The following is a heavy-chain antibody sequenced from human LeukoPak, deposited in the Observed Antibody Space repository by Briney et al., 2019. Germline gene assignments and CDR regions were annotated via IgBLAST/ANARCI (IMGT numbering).Heavy chain of an antibody. CDR3: ARNSPFDY. CDR1: GFTFSSYT. CDR2: ISFDSSTI. Sequence: GGSLRLSCAASGFTFSSYTMNWVRQAPGEGLEWVSSISFDSSTIYYADSVKGRFTISRDNAKNSLYLQMNSLRAEDMAVYYCARNSPFDYWGQGTLVTVSS. D-gene: IGHD4-23*01. J-gene: IGHJ4*02. V-gene: IGHV3-21*01.